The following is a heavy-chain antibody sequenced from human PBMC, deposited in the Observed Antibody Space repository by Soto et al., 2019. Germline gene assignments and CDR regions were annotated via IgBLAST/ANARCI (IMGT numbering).Heavy chain of an antibody. CDR1: GFTFSSYA. V-gene: IGHV3-23*01. Sequence: EVQLLESGGGLVQPGGSLRLSCAASGFTFSSYAMSWVRQAPGKGLEWVSAISGSGGSTYYADSVKGRFTISRDNSKKTVYLQMNGLRAKDTAVYYCAKDKWGGSSRGGMDVWGQGTTVTVSS. CDR2: ISGSGGST. J-gene: IGHJ6*02. CDR3: AKDKWGGSSRGGMDV. D-gene: IGHD6-13*01.